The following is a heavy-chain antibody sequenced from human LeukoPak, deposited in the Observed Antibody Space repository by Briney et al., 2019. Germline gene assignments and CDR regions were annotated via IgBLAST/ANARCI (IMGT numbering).Heavy chain of an antibody. CDR1: GFTFSSYA. J-gene: IGHJ4*02. V-gene: IGHV3-30-3*01. D-gene: IGHD4-17*01. Sequence: PGGSLRLSCAASGFTFSSYAMHWVRQAPGKGLEWVAVISYDGSNKYYADSVKGRFTISRDNSKNTLYLQMNSLRAEDTAVYYCARDSGDYQIDYWGQGTLVTVSS. CDR2: ISYDGSNK. CDR3: ARDSGDYQIDY.